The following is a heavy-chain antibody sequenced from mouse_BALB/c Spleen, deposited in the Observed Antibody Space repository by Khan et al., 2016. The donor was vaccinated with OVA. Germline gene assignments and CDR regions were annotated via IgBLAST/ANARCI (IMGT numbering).Heavy chain of an antibody. CDR3: ARSTYRFAFVY. J-gene: IGHJ3*01. CDR1: GDSITSGY. V-gene: IGHV3-8*02. Sequence: EVQLQESGPSLVKPSQTLSLTCSVTGDSITSGYWCWIRQFPGNKLEYMGYIIYSGSTYYNPSLISRISITRHTSKNQYSLQLKSVTPEDTATYYCARSTYRFAFVYWGQGTLVTVSA. D-gene: IGHD2-14*01. CDR2: IIYSGST.